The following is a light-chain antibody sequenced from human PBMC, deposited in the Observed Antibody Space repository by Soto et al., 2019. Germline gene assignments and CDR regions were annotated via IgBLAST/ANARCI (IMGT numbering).Light chain of an antibody. J-gene: IGKJ2*01. CDR3: XXXXNLPRYT. V-gene: IGKV1-33*01. CDR2: DAS. Sequence: DIQMTQSPSSLSASVGDRVTITCQASXXXSXYXNLYQQKPGKAPKLLIYDASNLETGVPSRFSGSGSGTDFTFTXXXXXXXXIXXXXXXXXXNLPRYTFGQGTKLEIK. CDR1: XXXSXY.